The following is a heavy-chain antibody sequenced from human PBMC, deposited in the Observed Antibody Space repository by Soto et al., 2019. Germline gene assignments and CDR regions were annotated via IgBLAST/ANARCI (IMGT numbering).Heavy chain of an antibody. V-gene: IGHV3-23*01. CDR1: GFTFSSYV. D-gene: IGHD3-3*01. Sequence: GGSLRLSCAASGFTFSSYVISWGRQAPGKGLEWVSGISGSGGSTYYADSVKGRFTISRDNSKNTLYLQMNSLRAEDTAVYYCAKVPYDFWSGYYPPLYFDYWGQGTLVTVSS. CDR3: AKVPYDFWSGYYPPLYFDY. J-gene: IGHJ4*02. CDR2: ISGSGGST.